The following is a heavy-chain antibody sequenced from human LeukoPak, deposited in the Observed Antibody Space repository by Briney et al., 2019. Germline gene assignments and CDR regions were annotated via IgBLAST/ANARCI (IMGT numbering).Heavy chain of an antibody. CDR3: VRDGEGVAISVNFWFDP. CDR2: MNPINGNT. Sequence: ASVKVSCKASGFTLTNYDINWVRQAPGQGLEWMGWMNPINGNTGYARKFQGRVTMTRDTSISTAYMELRSLTSEDSAIYYCVRDGEGVAISVNFWFDPWGQGTLVTVSS. J-gene: IGHJ5*02. CDR1: GFTLTNYD. V-gene: IGHV1-8*01. D-gene: IGHD3-10*01.